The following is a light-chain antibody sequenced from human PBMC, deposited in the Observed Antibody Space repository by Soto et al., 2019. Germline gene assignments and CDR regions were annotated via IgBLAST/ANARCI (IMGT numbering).Light chain of an antibody. J-gene: IGKJ2*01. CDR1: QSISNW. CDR3: QQYNSYSLYT. V-gene: IGKV1-5*01. Sequence: DIQMTQSPSTLSASVGDRVTITCRASQSISNWLAWYQQKPGKAPKLLIYDASSLESGVPSRFSGSGSGTEFTLTISSLQPDDFATYYCQQYNSYSLYTFGQGTKLEIK. CDR2: DAS.